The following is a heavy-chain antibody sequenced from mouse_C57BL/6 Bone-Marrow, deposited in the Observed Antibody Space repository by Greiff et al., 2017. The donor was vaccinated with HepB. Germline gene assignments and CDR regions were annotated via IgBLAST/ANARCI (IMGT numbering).Heavy chain of an antibody. CDR2: IDPENGDT. CDR3: TLYGNYGAWFAY. V-gene: IGHV14-4*01. Sequence: EVQLQQSGAELVRPGASVKLSCTASGFNIKDDYMHWVKQRPEQGLEWIGWIDPENGDTEYASKFQGKATITADTSSNTAYLQLSSLTSEDTAVYYCTLYGNYGAWFAYWGKGTLVTVSA. D-gene: IGHD2-1*01. CDR1: GFNIKDDY. J-gene: IGHJ3*01.